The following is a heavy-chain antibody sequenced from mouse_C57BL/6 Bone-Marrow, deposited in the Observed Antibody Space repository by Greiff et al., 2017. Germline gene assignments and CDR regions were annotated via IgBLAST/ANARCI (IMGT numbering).Heavy chain of an antibody. J-gene: IGHJ4*01. CDR1: GYAFSSSW. D-gene: IGHD1-1*01. Sequence: QVQLQQSGPELVKPGASVKISCKASGYAFSSSWMNWVKQRPGQGLEWIGRIYPGDGDSNYNGKFKGKATLTADKSSSTAYMQLSSLTSEDSAVYFCARAYYYGSSYVRAMDYWGQGTSVTVSS. CDR2: IYPGDGDS. V-gene: IGHV1-82*01. CDR3: ARAYYYGSSYVRAMDY.